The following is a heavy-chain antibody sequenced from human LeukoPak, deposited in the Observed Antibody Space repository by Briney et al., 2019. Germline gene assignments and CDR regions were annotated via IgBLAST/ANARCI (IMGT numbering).Heavy chain of an antibody. D-gene: IGHD5-24*01. CDR2: ISWNSGSI. CDR1: GFTFNSYD. J-gene: IGHJ4*02. V-gene: IGHV3-9*01. Sequence: GGSLRLSCAASGFTFNSYDMYWVRQAPGKGLEWVSGISWNSGSIGYADSVKGRFTISRDNSKNTLYLQMNSLRAEDTAVYYCAKGGDGYNPIVDYWGQGTLVTVSS. CDR3: AKGGDGYNPIVDY.